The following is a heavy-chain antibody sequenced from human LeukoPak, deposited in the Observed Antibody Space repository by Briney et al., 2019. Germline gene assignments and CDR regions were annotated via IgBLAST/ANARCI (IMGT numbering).Heavy chain of an antibody. CDR1: GGSISSSYYY. CDR2: IYSGGET. Sequence: KPSETLSLTCTVSGGSISSSYYYWGWIRQPPGKGLEWIGSIYSGGETHYNPSLNSRVTIYLDTSKNRFSLNLISVTATDTAVYYCVRDYSNFVQGDWGQGTLVTVSS. D-gene: IGHD4-11*01. V-gene: IGHV4-39*02. J-gene: IGHJ4*02. CDR3: VRDYSNFVQGD.